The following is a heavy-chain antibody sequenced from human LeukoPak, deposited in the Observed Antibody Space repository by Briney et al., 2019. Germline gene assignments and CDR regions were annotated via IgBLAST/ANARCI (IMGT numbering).Heavy chain of an antibody. J-gene: IGHJ4*02. CDR2: IIPIFGTA. V-gene: IGHV1-69*05. CDR3: ARDGRFAAYEPDY. D-gene: IGHD1-26*01. Sequence: SVKVTCKTSGGTFSNYAISWVRQAPGQGLEWMGGIIPIFGTANYAQKFQGRVTITTDESTSTAYMELSSLRSEDTAVYYCARDGRFAAYEPDYWGQGTLVTVSS. CDR1: GGTFSNYA.